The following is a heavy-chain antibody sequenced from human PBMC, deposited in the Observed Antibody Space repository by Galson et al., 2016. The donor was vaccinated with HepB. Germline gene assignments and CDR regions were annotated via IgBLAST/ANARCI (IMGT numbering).Heavy chain of an antibody. CDR3: AKYRSATYYTDYFEY. J-gene: IGHJ4*02. CDR1: GFTFRSHA. Sequence: SLRLSCAASGFTFRSHAMSWVRQAPGRGLEWVSSITAGSTSTFYAHSVKGRFTMSRDNSKNTLFLQMKRLRDEDTALYYCAKYRSATYYTDYFEYWGQGTLVTVSS. CDR2: ITAGSTST. D-gene: IGHD1-26*01. V-gene: IGHV3-23*01.